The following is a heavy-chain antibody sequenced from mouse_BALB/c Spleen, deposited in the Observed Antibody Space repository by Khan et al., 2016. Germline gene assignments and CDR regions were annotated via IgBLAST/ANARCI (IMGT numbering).Heavy chain of an antibody. Sequence: DLVKPGASVKLSCKASGYTFTSYWINWIKQRPGQGLEWIGRIAPGSGSTYYNEMIKGKATLTVDTSSSTAYIQLSSLSSEDSAVYFWEKGGDDYYFGCWGQGTTLTVSS. V-gene: IGHV1S41*01. D-gene: IGHD2-12*01. J-gene: IGHJ2*01. CDR3: EKGGDDYYFGC. CDR1: GYTFTSYW. CDR2: IAPGSGST.